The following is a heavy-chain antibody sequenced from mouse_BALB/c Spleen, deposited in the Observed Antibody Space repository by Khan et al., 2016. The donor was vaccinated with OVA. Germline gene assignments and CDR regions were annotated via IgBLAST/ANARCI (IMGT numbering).Heavy chain of an antibody. D-gene: IGHD2-1*01. CDR1: GYTLTDYG. CDR2: INTYTGEA. V-gene: IGHV9-3-1*01. CDR3: SRSNGNYWFAY. J-gene: IGHJ3*01. Sequence: QIQLVQSGPELKKPGETVKISCKASGYTLTDYGMNWVKQAPGKGLKWMGWINTYTGEATYADDLKGRFAFSLETSANTAYLQINKLKTEDTATYFCSRSNGNYWFAYWGQGTLVTVSA.